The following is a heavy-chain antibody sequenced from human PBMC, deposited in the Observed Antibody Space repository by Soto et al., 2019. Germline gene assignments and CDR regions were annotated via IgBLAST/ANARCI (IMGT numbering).Heavy chain of an antibody. D-gene: IGHD2-8*02. V-gene: IGHV4-31*03. J-gene: IGHJ4*02. Sequence: SETLSLTCTVSGGSISSGGYYWSWIRQHPGKGLEWIGYIYYSGSTYYNPPLKSRVTISVDTSKNQFSLKLTSVTAADTAVYYCARDKITGLFDYWGQGTLVTVSS. CDR1: GGSISSGGYY. CDR2: IYYSGST. CDR3: ARDKITGLFDY.